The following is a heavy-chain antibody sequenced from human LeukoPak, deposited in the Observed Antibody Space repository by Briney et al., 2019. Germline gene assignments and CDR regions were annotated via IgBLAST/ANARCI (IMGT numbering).Heavy chain of an antibody. V-gene: IGHV3-74*01. D-gene: IGHD6-13*01. CDR1: GFTFSSYW. Sequence: GGSLRLSCAASGFTFSSYWIHWVRQAPGKGLVWVSRINSDGSSASYADSVKGRFTISRDNAKNTLYLQMNSLRAEDTAVYYCAVGAAGLDYWGQGTQVTVSS. J-gene: IGHJ4*02. CDR2: INSDGSSA. CDR3: AVGAAGLDY.